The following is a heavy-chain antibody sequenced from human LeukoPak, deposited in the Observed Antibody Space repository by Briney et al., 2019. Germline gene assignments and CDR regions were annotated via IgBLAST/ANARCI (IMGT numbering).Heavy chain of an antibody. CDR1: GFTFSSYW. CDR3: ARGRVEVTIFGVVTGYWVDY. D-gene: IGHD3-3*01. CDR2: IKQDGSEK. V-gene: IGHV3-7*01. Sequence: GGSLRLSCAASGFTFSSYWMSWVRQAPGKGLEWVANIKQDGSEKYYVDSVEGRFTISRDNAKNSLYLQMNSLRAEDTAVYYCARGRVEVTIFGVVTGYWVDYWGQGTLVTVSS. J-gene: IGHJ4*02.